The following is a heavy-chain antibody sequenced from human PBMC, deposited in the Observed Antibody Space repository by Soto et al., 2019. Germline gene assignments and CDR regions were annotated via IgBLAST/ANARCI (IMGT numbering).Heavy chain of an antibody. D-gene: IGHD6-6*01. CDR3: AAGRQLVLSDHFDY. CDR1: GFTITSSA. J-gene: IGHJ4*02. CDR2: IVVGSGNT. Sequence: SVKVSCQASGFTITSSALQWVRQARGQRLEWIGWIVVGSGNTNYAQKFQERVTITRDMSTSTAYMELSSLRSEDTAVYYCAAGRQLVLSDHFDYWGQGTLVTVSS. V-gene: IGHV1-58*01.